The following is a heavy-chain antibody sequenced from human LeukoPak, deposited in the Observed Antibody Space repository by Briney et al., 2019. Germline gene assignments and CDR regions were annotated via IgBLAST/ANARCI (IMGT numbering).Heavy chain of an antibody. J-gene: IGHJ5*02. D-gene: IGHD3-10*01. CDR1: GFTFSSYA. Sequence: GGSLRLSCAASGFTFSSYAMSWVRQAPGKGLEWVSAISGSDGSTYYADSVKGRFTISRDNSKNPLYLQMNSLRAEDTAVYYCANRDTMGWFDPWGQGTLVTVSS. V-gene: IGHV3-23*01. CDR3: ANRDTMGWFDP. CDR2: ISGSDGST.